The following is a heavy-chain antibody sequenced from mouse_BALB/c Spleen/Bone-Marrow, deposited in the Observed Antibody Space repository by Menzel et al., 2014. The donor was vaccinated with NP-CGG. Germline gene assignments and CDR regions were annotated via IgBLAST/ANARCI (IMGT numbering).Heavy chain of an antibody. CDR2: IGIGGST. V-gene: IGHV2-9*02. CDR1: GFSLTDYG. CDR3: ARASYYYGSGYDY. J-gene: IGHJ2*01. D-gene: IGHD1-1*01. Sequence: VHLVESGPGLVALSQSLSITCTVSGFSLTDYGVHWVRQPPGKGLEWLGIIGIGGSTNYNSALMSRLSIDKDNSKSQVFLKMNSLQTDDTAMYYCARASYYYGSGYDYWGQGTTLTVSS.